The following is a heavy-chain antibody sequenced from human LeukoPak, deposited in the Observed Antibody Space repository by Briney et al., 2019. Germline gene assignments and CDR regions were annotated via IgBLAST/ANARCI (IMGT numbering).Heavy chain of an antibody. CDR3: ARDNTQWGSWYWFDP. J-gene: IGHJ5*02. V-gene: IGHV4-39*07. D-gene: IGHD6-13*01. Sequence: PSETLSLTCTVSGGSISSSSYYWGWIRQPPGKGLEWIGSMYSSGSTYYNPSLKSRVTISVDTSKNQFSLKLSSVTAADTAVYYCARDNTQWGSWYWFDPWGQGTLVTVSS. CDR2: MYSSGST. CDR1: GGSISSSSYY.